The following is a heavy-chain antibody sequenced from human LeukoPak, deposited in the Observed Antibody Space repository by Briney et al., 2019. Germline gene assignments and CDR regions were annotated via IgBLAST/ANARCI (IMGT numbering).Heavy chain of an antibody. CDR2: ISGSGGTT. D-gene: IGHD5-18*01. J-gene: IGHJ4*02. V-gene: IGHV3-23*01. Sequence: GGPLRLSCAASGFTFSSYAMSWVRQAPGKGLEWVSAISGSGGTTYYADSVKGRFTISRDNSKNTLYLQMNSLRAEDTAIYYCAKDLTQYGYSTDYWGQGTLVTVSS. CDR3: AKDLTQYGYSTDY. CDR1: GFTFSSYA.